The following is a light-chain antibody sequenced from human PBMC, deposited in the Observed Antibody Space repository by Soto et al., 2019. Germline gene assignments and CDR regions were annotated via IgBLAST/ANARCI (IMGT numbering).Light chain of an antibody. J-gene: IGKJ5*01. CDR1: QGGSGH. V-gene: IGKV3-20*01. CDR3: LQYGSSPHT. Sequence: EIVTTQSPATLSVSPGERATLSCRASQGGSGHLAWYQQNTGQAPRLLLSGASNRASDIPDRFSGSGSWTDFTLTISRLEPEDFAVYYCLQYGSSPHTFGQGKRLE. CDR2: GAS.